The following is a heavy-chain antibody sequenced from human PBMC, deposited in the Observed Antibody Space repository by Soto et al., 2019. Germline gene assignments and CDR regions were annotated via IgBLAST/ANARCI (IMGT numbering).Heavy chain of an antibody. Sequence: GPMRHPCTASEVTFSHYWRRWVRQTTGMGLVWVSRINSDGSSTNYADSVKGRFTISRDNTKNTLYLQMNSLRAEDTAVYYCARAGGYCSGGVCTHYYFYGMDIWGQGTTVTVFS. CDR3: ARAGGYCSGGVCTHYYFYGMDI. V-gene: IGHV3-74*01. CDR1: EVTFSHYW. CDR2: INSDGSST. D-gene: IGHD2-8*02. J-gene: IGHJ6*01.